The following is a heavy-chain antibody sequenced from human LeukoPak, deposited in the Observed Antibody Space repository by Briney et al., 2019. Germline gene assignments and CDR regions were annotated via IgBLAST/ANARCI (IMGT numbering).Heavy chain of an antibody. CDR3: ARSGSYRGGLDY. Sequence: GGSLRLSCAASGFTFSSYAMIWVRQAPGKGLEWVSAIRGSGGSTYYADSVKGRFTISRDNSKNTLYLQMNSLRAEDTALYYCARSGSYRGGLDYWGQGTLVTVSS. J-gene: IGHJ4*02. V-gene: IGHV3-23*01. D-gene: IGHD1-26*01. CDR2: IRGSGGST. CDR1: GFTFSSYA.